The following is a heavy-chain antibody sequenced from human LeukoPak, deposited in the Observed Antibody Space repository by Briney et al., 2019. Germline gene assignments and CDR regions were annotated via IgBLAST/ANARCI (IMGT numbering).Heavy chain of an antibody. CDR2: INPNNSGT. CDR1: GYSFSGYY. V-gene: IGHV1-2*02. J-gene: IGHJ4*02. CDR3: SRSRDSNYFMSLFDF. Sequence: ASVKVSCKASGYSFSGYYIHWVRQAPGQGLEWMGWINPNNSGTDYAQKFQGRFTMTRDTSTGTAYMELSGLRSDDTAVYFCSRSRDSNYFMSLFDFWGQGTLVTVSS. D-gene: IGHD4-11*01.